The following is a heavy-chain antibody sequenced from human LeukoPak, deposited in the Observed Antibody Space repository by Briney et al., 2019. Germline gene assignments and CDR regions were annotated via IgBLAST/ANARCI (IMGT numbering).Heavy chain of an antibody. CDR3: ARALRISTPRGRGVSPLDY. D-gene: IGHD2-21*01. CDR1: GGSISRGDYY. J-gene: IGHJ4*02. Sequence: SETLSLTCTVSGGSISRGDYYWSWIRQPPGKGLEWIGYIYYSGSTYYNPSLKSRVTISVDTSKNQLSLKLSSVTAADTAVYYCARALRISTPRGRGVSPLDYWGQGTLVTVSS. CDR2: IYYSGST. V-gene: IGHV4-30-4*08.